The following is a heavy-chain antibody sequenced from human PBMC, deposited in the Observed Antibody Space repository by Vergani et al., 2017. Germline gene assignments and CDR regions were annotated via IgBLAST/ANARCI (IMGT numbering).Heavy chain of an antibody. CDR2: IYYSGST. D-gene: IGHD3-3*01. V-gene: IGHV4-59*12. CDR1: GGSISSYY. J-gene: IGHJ6*02. Sequence: QVQLQESGPGLVKPSQTLSLTCTVSGGSISSYYWSWIRQPPGKGLEWIGYIYYSGSTNYNPSLKSRVTISVDTSKNQFSLKLSSVTAADTAVYYCARDRQYYDFWSGYIERQAHDGMDVWGQGTTVTVSS. CDR3: ARDRQYYDFWSGYIERQAHDGMDV.